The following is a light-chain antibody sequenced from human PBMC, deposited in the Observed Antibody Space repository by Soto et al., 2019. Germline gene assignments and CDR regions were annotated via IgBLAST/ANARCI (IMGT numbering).Light chain of an antibody. J-gene: IGKJ2*01. CDR1: QSISSW. Sequence: DIQMTQSPSTLSASVGDRVTITCWASQSISSWLAWYQQKPGKAPKVLIYKASSLESGVPSRFSGSGSGTEFTLTISSLQPDDFATYFCQQYNSYSPYTFGQGTKLEIQ. V-gene: IGKV1-5*03. CDR2: KAS. CDR3: QQYNSYSPYT.